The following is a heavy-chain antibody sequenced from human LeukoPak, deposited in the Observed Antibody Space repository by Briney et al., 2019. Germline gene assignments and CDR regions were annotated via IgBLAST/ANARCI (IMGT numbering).Heavy chain of an antibody. D-gene: IGHD3-16*01. J-gene: IGHJ4*02. V-gene: IGHV4-4*07. CDR2: IYTSGST. Sequence: SETLSLTCTVSGGSISSYHWNWIRQPGEKGLEWIGHIYTSGSTYSNPSLKSRVTMSVDTSKNQFFLKLSSVTAADTAVYYCARVGDYALKDWGQGTLVTVSS. CDR3: ARVGDYALKD. CDR1: GGSISSYH.